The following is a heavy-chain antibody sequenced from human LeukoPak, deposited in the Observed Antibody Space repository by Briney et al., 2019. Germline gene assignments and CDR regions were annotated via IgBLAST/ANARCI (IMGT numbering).Heavy chain of an antibody. CDR3: ARDSVRVGIRRYYYGMDV. J-gene: IGHJ6*02. CDR1: GVSVSSGSYY. V-gene: IGHV4-61*01. Sequence: PSETLSLTCTVSGVSVSSGSYYWSWIRQPPGKGLEWIGYIYYSGSTNYNPSLKSRVTISVDTSKNQFSLKLSSVTAADTAVYYCARDSVRVGIRRYYYGMDVWGQGTTVTVSS. D-gene: IGHD2-2*01. CDR2: IYYSGST.